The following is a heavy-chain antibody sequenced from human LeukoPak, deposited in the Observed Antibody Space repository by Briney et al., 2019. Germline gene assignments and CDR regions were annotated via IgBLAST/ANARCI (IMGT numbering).Heavy chain of an antibody. D-gene: IGHD1-26*01. V-gene: IGHV4-4*07. J-gene: IGHJ3*02. CDR3: ARQNIVGAIAFDI. CDR1: GGSICADY. Sequence: PSETLSLTCSVSGGSICADYWIWIRQPAGKGLEYIGRYYPNGNTNYNPSLQSRVTMSVDTSKNQFSLELRSVTAADTAVYYCARQNIVGAIAFDIWGQGTMVTVSS. CDR2: YYPNGNT.